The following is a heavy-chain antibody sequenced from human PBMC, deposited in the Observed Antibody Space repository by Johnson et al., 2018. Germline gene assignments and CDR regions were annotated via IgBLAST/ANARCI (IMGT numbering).Heavy chain of an antibody. D-gene: IGHD4-17*01. CDR3: ASSPGYGDHDDAFDV. CDR2: INSDGSST. V-gene: IGHV3-74*01. J-gene: IGHJ3*01. CDR1: GFTFSNYW. Sequence: VQLQESGGGLVQPGGSLRLSCAASGFTFSNYWMHWVRQGPGKGLVWVSRINSDGSSTTYADSVKGRFTISRDNAKNTLYLQMNSLRAEDTAVYYCASSPGYGDHDDAFDVWGQGTMVTVSS.